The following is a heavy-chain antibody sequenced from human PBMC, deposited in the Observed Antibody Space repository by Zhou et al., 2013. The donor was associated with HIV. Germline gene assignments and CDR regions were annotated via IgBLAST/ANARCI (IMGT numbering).Heavy chain of an antibody. D-gene: IGHD6-19*01. V-gene: IGHV1-69*05. CDR2: SDGMVTTT. CDR1: GGTFTIYD. Sequence: QVQLVQSGAEVKRPGSSVKVSCKASGGTFTIYDVSWVRQAPGQGLEWIGDSDGMVTTTNYAQKFQGRVIIKTDETTHTVQMELSDARSDDTAVYYCTRTAHTSAYHYWGQGALVTVS. CDR3: TRTAHTSAYHY. J-gene: IGHJ4*02.